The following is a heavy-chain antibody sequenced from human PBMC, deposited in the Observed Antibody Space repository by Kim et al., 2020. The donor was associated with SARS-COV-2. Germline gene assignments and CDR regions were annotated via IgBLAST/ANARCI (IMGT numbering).Heavy chain of an antibody. CDR3: AKVGGYGDYAHGLVDFDY. CDR1: GFTFSSYA. J-gene: IGHJ4*02. V-gene: IGHV3-23*01. Sequence: GGSLRLSCAASGFTFSSYAMSWVRQAPGKGLEWVSAISGSGGSTYYADSVKGRFTISRDNSKNTLYLQMNSLRAEDTAVYYCAKVGGYGDYAHGLVDFDYWGQGTLVTVSS. CDR2: ISGSGGST. D-gene: IGHD4-17*01.